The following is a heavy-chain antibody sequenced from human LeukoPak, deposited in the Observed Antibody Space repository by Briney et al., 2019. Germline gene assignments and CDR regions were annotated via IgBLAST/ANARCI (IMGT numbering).Heavy chain of an antibody. CDR2: VSHSGVT. V-gene: IGHV4-38-2*01. Sequence: SETLSLTCVVSGYSITRGYHWAWIRQPPGKGLEWIGSVSHSGVTYYNPSLKSRVTLSVDTSKNQFSLGLVSVIAATPAVSSCARHVRATGGSRGVFYFYFWGQGTLVPVPS. CDR1: GYSITRGYH. J-gene: IGHJ4*02. D-gene: IGHD3-22*01. CDR3: ARHVRATGGSRGVFYFYF.